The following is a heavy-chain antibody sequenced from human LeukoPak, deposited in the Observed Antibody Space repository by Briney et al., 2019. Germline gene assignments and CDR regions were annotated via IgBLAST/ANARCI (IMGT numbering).Heavy chain of an antibody. CDR2: ISTYDGNA. CDR1: GYTFTTYG. CDR3: ARDGIWFGELFWDY. J-gene: IGHJ4*02. Sequence: EASVMVSCKASGYTFTTYGISWVRQAPGQGLEWMGWISTYDGNANYAQHLQGKVTMTKDTSAGTVYMELRSLRSDDTAVYYCARDGIWFGELFWDYWGQGTLVTVSS. D-gene: IGHD3-10*01. V-gene: IGHV1-18*01.